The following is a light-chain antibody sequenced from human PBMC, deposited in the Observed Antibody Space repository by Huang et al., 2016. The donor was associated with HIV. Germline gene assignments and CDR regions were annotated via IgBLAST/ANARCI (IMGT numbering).Light chain of an antibody. J-gene: IGKJ3*01. Sequence: IRMTQSPSSLSASTGDRVTITCRANQDINNFLAWDQQRPGSVPKLLIYAASTLQSGVPSRFGGNGSGTDFTLTIGCLHSEDVATYYCQQYDIHPLTFGPGTRVDIK. V-gene: IGKV1-8*01. CDR1: QDINNF. CDR2: AAS. CDR3: QQYDIHPLT.